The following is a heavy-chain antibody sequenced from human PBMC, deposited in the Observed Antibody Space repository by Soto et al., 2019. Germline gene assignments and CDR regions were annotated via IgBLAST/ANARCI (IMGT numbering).Heavy chain of an antibody. CDR1: GGSINSGDYY. CDR3: ARTEYCTNGVCLRYNWFDP. CDR2: IYYSGST. J-gene: IGHJ5*02. V-gene: IGHV4-30-4*01. D-gene: IGHD2-8*01. Sequence: NPSETLSLTCTVSGGSINSGDYYWSWIRQPPGKGLEWIGYIYYSGSTSYNPSLKSRVTISVDTLKNQFSLKLNSVTAADTAVYYCARTEYCTNGVCLRYNWFDPWGRGTLVTVSS.